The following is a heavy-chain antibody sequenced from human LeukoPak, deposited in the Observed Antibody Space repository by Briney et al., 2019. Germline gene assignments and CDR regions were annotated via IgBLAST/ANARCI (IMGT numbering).Heavy chain of an antibody. CDR3: ARASWVSSTDAVR. D-gene: IGHD3-16*01. CDR1: GFSFSSFA. Sequence: GGSLRLSCAASGFSFSSFAMSWVRQGPARGLEWVSSIRGNGETFYVDSVKGRFTLSSDISRNTVYFQLNNLRVEDTAVYYCARASWVSSTDAVRWGQGTLVTVSS. CDR2: IRGNGET. J-gene: IGHJ4*02. V-gene: IGHV3-23*01.